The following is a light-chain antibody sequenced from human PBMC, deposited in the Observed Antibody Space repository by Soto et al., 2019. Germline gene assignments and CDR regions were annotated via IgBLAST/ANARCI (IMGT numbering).Light chain of an antibody. CDR2: EAS. CDR3: QQYNSYSPLT. J-gene: IGKJ4*01. Sequence: DTTMTQSPSTLSASVGDRVTITCRASQSISTWLAWYQQKPGKAPKVLIYEASKLESGVPSRFSGSGSGTEFTLTISTLQPDDVATYYCQQYNSYSPLTFGGGTKVDI. V-gene: IGKV1-5*01. CDR1: QSISTW.